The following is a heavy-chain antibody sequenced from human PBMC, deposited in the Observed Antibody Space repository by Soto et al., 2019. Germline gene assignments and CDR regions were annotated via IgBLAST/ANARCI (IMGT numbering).Heavy chain of an antibody. V-gene: IGHV3-30*18. CDR1: GFTFSSYG. J-gene: IGHJ4*02. CDR2: ISYDGSNK. CDR3: AKPPKKQLAHFDY. D-gene: IGHD6-13*01. Sequence: GGSLRLSCAASGFTFSSYGMHWVRQAPGKGLEWVAVISYDGSNKYYADSVKGRFTISRDNSKNTLYLQMNSLRAEDTAVYYCAKPPKKQLAHFDYWGQGTLVTVSS.